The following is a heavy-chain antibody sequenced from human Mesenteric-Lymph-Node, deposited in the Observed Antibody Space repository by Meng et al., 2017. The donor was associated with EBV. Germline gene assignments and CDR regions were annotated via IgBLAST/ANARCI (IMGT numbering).Heavy chain of an antibody. CDR1: GYTFTGYY. J-gene: IGHJ4*02. Sequence: QVQLVQSGAEVKKPGASVKVSCKASGYTFTGYYMHWVRQAPGQGLEWMGWINPNSGGTNYAQKFQGWVTMTRDTSTSTVYMELSSLRSEDTAVYYCAKEREGLSGSSPWDYWGQGTLVTVSS. V-gene: IGHV1-2*04. D-gene: IGHD1-26*01. CDR3: AKEREGLSGSSPWDY. CDR2: INPNSGGT.